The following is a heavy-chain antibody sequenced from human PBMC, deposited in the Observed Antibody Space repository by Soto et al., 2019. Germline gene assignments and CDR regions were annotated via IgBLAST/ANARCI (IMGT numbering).Heavy chain of an antibody. V-gene: IGHV3-23*01. D-gene: IGHD3-22*01. CDR2: FSGSGGGT. J-gene: IGHJ4*02. CDR3: EKADTSTYYSISHS. Sequence: PWGSLRLSCAASGFSLSNYVMNWVRQAPGKGLEWVSGFSGSGGGTYYADSVKGRFTMSRDNSKNTLYLQMNSLRAEDTAVYYCEKADTSTYYSISHSWGQGTLVTVSS. CDR1: GFSLSNYV.